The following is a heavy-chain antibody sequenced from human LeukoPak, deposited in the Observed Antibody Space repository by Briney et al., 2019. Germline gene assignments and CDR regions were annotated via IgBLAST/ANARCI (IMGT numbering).Heavy chain of an antibody. J-gene: IGHJ4*02. CDR3: AKHHDYGGNPED. CDR1: EFTVSSIH. CDR2: IYGGGST. D-gene: IGHD4-23*01. Sequence: GGSLRLSCAASEFTVSSIHMSWVRQAPGRGLEWVSVIYGGGSTYYADSVKARFRTSRNNSKTTLYLQMNSLRAEDTAVYYCAKHHDYGGNPEDWGQGTLVTVSS. V-gene: IGHV3-53*01.